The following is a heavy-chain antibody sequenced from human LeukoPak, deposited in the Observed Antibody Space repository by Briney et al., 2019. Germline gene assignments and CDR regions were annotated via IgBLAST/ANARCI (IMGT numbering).Heavy chain of an antibody. CDR3: ARGSHRLYDYVWGTYESKDY. J-gene: IGHJ4*02. CDR1: GYTFTDYY. Sequence: ASVKVSCKASGYTFTDYYMHWVRQAPGQGLEWMGWISGYNANTNYVQKFQGRVTMTTDTSTHTAYMELRSLRSDDTAVYYCARGSHRLYDYVWGTYESKDYWGQGTLVTVSS. V-gene: IGHV1-18*04. D-gene: IGHD3-16*01. CDR2: ISGYNANT.